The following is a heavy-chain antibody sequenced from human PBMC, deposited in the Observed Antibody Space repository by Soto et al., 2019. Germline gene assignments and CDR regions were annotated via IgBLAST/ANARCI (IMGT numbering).Heavy chain of an antibody. D-gene: IGHD6-13*01. CDR2: ISYDGSNK. J-gene: IGHJ6*02. V-gene: IGHV3-30-3*01. Sequence: QVQLVESGGGVVQPGRSLRLSCAASGFTFSSYAMHWVRQAPGKGLEWVAVISYDGSNKYYADSAKGRFTISRDNSKNTLYLQMNSLRAEDTAVYYCARVLGGQQLLYYYGMDVWGQGTTVTVSS. CDR3: ARVLGGQQLLYYYGMDV. CDR1: GFTFSSYA.